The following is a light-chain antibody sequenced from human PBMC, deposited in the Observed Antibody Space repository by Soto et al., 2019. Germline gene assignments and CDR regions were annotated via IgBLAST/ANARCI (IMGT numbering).Light chain of an antibody. Sequence: AIQISQSVVSLSASAGDRVSISCRASPGIGNALGWYYQNLWKPPKVLIYGASNLQSGVPPRFSGSGSGTDFTLAIRSLQPEDSATYYCLQDISYPWTFGQGTKV. V-gene: IGKV1-6*01. CDR3: LQDISYPWT. CDR1: PGIGNA. J-gene: IGKJ1*01. CDR2: GAS.